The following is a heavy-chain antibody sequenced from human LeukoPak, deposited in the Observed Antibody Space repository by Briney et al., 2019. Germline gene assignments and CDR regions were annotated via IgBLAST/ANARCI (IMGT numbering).Heavy chain of an antibody. V-gene: IGHV3-48*04. CDR2: ISSSSSTI. CDR1: GFTFSNAW. Sequence: GGSLRLSCAASGFTFSNAWMSWVRQAPGKGLEWVSYISSSSSTIYYADSVKGRFTISRDNAKNSLYLQMNNLRAEDTAVYYCARDVIAVAGTGFDYWGQGTLVTVSS. CDR3: ARDVIAVAGTGFDY. D-gene: IGHD6-19*01. J-gene: IGHJ4*02.